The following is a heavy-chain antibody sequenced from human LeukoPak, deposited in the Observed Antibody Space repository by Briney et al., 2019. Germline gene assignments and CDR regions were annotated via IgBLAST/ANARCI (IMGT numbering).Heavy chain of an antibody. V-gene: IGHV3-30*03. CDR2: ISYDGSNK. CDR1: GLTFSSYG. D-gene: IGHD5-24*01. CDR3: ATAPGYNADY. Sequence: PGGSLRLSCAASGLTFSSYGMHWVRQAPGKGLEWVAVISYDGSNKYYADSVKGRFTISRDNSKNTLYLQMNSLRAEDTAVYYCATAPGYNADYWGQGTLVTVSS. J-gene: IGHJ4*02.